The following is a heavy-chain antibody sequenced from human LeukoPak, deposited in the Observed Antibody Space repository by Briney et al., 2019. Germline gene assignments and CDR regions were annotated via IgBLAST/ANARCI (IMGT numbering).Heavy chain of an antibody. CDR1: GYSISSGYY. V-gene: IGHV4-34*01. Sequence: SETLSLTCTVSGYSISSGYYWSWIRQPPGKGLEWIGEINHSGSTNYNPSLKSRVTISVDTSKNQFSLKLSSVTAADTAVYYCARAQKFPRLLWFGELSAGRFDPWGQGTLVTVSS. D-gene: IGHD3-10*01. J-gene: IGHJ5*02. CDR2: INHSGST. CDR3: ARAQKFPRLLWFGELSAGRFDP.